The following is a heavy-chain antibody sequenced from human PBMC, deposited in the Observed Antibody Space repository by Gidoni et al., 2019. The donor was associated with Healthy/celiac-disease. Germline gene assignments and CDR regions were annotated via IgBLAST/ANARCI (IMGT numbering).Heavy chain of an antibody. CDR3: ASYPGSGYLNWFDP. J-gene: IGHJ5*02. Sequence: QLQLQAWLAGLVTPSRPLPRTCAVAGRSSSSSHWWSWVRQPPGKGLEWIGEINHSGSTNYNPSLKSRVTISVDKSKNQFSLKLSSVTAADTAVYYCASYPGSGYLNWFDPWGQGTLVTVSS. V-gene: IGHV4-4*02. CDR1: GRSSSSSHW. D-gene: IGHD3-22*01. CDR2: INHSGST.